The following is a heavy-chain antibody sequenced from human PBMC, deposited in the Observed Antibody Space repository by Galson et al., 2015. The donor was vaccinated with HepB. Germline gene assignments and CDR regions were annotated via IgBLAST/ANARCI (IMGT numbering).Heavy chain of an antibody. CDR3: ARDSVTMVRGVKYYGMDV. V-gene: IGHV1-69*13. D-gene: IGHD3-10*01. J-gene: IGHJ6*02. Sequence: SVKVSCKASGGTFSSYAISWVRQAPGQGLEWMGGIIPIFGTANYAQRFQGRVTITADESTSTAYMELSSLRSEDTAVYYCARDSVTMVRGVKYYGMDVWGQGTTVTVSS. CDR1: GGTFSSYA. CDR2: IIPIFGTA.